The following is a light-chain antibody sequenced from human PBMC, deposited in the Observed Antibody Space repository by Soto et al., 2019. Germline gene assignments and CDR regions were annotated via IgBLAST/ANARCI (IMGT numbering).Light chain of an antibody. CDR2: WAS. J-gene: IGKJ1*01. V-gene: IGKV4-1*01. CDR1: QSVLYSSNNKNY. Sequence: DIVMTQSPDSLAVSLGERATINCKSSQSVLYSSNNKNYLAWYQQKAGPPPKLLIYWASARESGVPDRFSGSGSGTDFTLTISSLQAEDVAVYSCQQYYSTPWTFGQGTKLEIK. CDR3: QQYYSTPWT.